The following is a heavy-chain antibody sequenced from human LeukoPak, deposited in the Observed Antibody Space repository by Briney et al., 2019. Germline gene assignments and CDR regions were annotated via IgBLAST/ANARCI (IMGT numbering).Heavy chain of an antibody. CDR3: AKGIFGSSGYRSFDY. D-gene: IGHD3-22*01. CDR2: IYYSGST. J-gene: IGHJ4*02. CDR1: GGSLSRYF. Sequence: PSETLSLPFTVSGGSLSRYFWSWIRQPPRKGLGWIGYIYYSGSTNYNPSLKSRVTISVDTSKNQFSLKLSSVTAADTAVYYCAKGIFGSSGYRSFDYWGQGTLVTVSS. V-gene: IGHV4-59*08.